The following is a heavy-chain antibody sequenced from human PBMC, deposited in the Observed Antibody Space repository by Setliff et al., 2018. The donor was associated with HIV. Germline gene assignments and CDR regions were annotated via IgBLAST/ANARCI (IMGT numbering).Heavy chain of an antibody. CDR1: GDSISSGNYY. CDR2: ITNTGAT. CDR3: SRGPPFDR. Sequence: KPSETLSLTCTVSGDSISSGNYYWTWIRQPAGKALEWIGRITNTGATEYNPSLKSRVTVSVDTSQNQFSLKLTSLTAADAATYFCSRGPPFDRWGRGTLVTVSS. J-gene: IGHJ2*01. V-gene: IGHV4-61*02.